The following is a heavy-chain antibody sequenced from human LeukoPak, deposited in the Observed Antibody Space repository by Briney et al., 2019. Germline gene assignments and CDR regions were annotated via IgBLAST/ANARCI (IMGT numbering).Heavy chain of an antibody. CDR3: ARGFGYGGNFLVY. D-gene: IGHD4-23*01. V-gene: IGHV4-59*01. CDR2: IYYSGNT. CDR1: GGSISSYY. J-gene: IGHJ4*02. Sequence: PSETLSLTCTVSGGSISSYYWGWIRQPPGKGLEWIGYIYYSGNTNYNPSLKSRVTISVDTSQNQFSLKLSSVTAADTAVYYCARGFGYGGNFLVYWGQGTLVTVSS.